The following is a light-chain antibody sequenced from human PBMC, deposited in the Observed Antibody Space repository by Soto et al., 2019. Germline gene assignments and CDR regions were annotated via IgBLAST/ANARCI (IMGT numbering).Light chain of an antibody. CDR1: SSDVGGYNY. Sequence: QSVLTQPASVSGSPGQSITISCTGTSSDVGGYNYVSWYQQHPGKAPKLMIYDVSNRPSGVSNRFSGSKSGNTASLTISGLQDEDEADYYCSSYTSSSTLVFGTATKVTVL. CDR2: DVS. V-gene: IGLV2-14*01. J-gene: IGLJ1*01. CDR3: SSYTSSSTLV.